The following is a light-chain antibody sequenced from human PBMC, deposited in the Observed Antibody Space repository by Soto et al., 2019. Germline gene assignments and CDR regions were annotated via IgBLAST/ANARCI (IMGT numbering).Light chain of an antibody. V-gene: IGLV1-51*01. CDR3: GTWDSSLSAYV. J-gene: IGLJ1*01. CDR2: DNN. CDR1: SSNIGNNY. Sequence: QSLLTQPPSVSAAPGQKGTISCSGSSSNIGNNYVSWYQHLPGTAPKLLIYDNNKRPSGIPDRFSGSKSGTSATLGITGLQTGDEADYYCGTWDSSLSAYVFGTGTKVTVL.